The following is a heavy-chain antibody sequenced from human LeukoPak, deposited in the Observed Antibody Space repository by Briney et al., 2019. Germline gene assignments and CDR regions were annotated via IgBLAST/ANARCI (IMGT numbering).Heavy chain of an antibody. CDR1: GYTSTGYY. Sequence: GASLKVSCKASGYTSTGYYMHWVRQAPGQGLEWMGRINPNSGGTNYAQKFQGRVTMTRDTSISTAYMELSRLRSDDTAVYYCARSKGYDSSGYYLEEYYFDYWGQGTLVTVSS. CDR2: INPNSGGT. CDR3: ARSKGYDSSGYYLEEYYFDY. V-gene: IGHV1-2*06. D-gene: IGHD3-22*01. J-gene: IGHJ4*02.